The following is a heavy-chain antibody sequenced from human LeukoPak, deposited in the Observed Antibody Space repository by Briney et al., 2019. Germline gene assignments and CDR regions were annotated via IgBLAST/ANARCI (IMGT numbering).Heavy chain of an antibody. CDR1: GFTFSSYA. CDR2: INSDGSST. J-gene: IGHJ4*02. V-gene: IGHV3-74*01. CDR3: ARETGVIDY. Sequence: GRSLRLSCAASGFTFSSYAMSWVRQAPGKGLVWVSRINSDGSSTSYADSVKGRFTISRDNAKNTLYLQMNSLRAEDTAVYYCARETGVIDYWGQGTLVTVSS. D-gene: IGHD7-27*01.